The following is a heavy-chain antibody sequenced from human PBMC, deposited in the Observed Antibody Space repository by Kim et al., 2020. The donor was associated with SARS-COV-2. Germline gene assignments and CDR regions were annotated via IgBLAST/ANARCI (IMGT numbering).Heavy chain of an antibody. J-gene: IGHJ6*02. CDR2: IIPIFGTA. CDR3: ARVGYGSGSYPPPSASYWYYGMDV. CDR1: GGTFSSYA. D-gene: IGHD3-10*01. V-gene: IGHV1-69*13. Sequence: SVKVSCKASGGTFSSYAISWVRQAPGQGLEWMGGIIPIFGTANYAQKFQGRVTITADESTSTAYMELSSLRSEDTAVYYCARVGYGSGSYPPPSASYWYYGMDVWGQGTTVTVSS.